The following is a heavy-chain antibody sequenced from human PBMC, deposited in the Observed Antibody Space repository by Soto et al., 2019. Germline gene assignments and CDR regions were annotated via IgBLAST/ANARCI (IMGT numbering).Heavy chain of an antibody. Sequence: SVKVSCKASGGTFSSYTISWVRQAPGQGLEWMGRIIPILGIANYAQKFQGRVTITADKSTSTAYMELSSLRSEDTAVYYCARELPDIVVVPAAPPSGMDVWGQGTTVTVSS. CDR3: ARELPDIVVVPAAPPSGMDV. J-gene: IGHJ6*02. V-gene: IGHV1-69*04. D-gene: IGHD2-2*01. CDR1: GGTFSSYT. CDR2: IIPILGIA.